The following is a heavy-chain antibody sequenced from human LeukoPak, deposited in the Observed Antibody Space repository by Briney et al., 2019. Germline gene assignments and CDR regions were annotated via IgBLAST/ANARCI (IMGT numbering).Heavy chain of an antibody. CDR2: ISWNSGSI. J-gene: IGHJ4*02. CDR1: GFTFDDYA. Sequence: GGSLRLSCAASGFTFDDYAMHWVRQAPGKGLEWVSRISWNSGSIGYADSVKGRFTISRDNAKNSLYLQMDSLRAEDTALYYCAKDILRTVTTLLPDYWGQGTLVTVSS. CDR3: AKDILRTVTTLLPDY. D-gene: IGHD4-17*01. V-gene: IGHV3-9*01.